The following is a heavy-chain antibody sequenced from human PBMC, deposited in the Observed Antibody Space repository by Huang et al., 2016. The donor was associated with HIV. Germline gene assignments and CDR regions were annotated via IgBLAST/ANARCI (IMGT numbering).Heavy chain of an antibody. J-gene: IGHJ4*02. Sequence: EVQLVESGGGLVQPGGSLRLSCAASGFSISSYWMHWVRQAPGKGRVWGSRMNREGRSTSYADSVKGRFTISRDNAKNTLYLQMNSLRAEDTAVYYCARDPRIQSWLNFFDYWGQGTLVSVSS. CDR1: GFSISSYW. CDR3: ARDPRIQSWLNFFDY. V-gene: IGHV3-74*01. D-gene: IGHD3-22*01. CDR2: MNREGRST.